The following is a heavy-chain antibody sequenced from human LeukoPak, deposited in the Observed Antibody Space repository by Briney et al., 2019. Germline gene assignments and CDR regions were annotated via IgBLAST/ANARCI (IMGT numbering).Heavy chain of an antibody. J-gene: IGHJ4*02. CDR1: GGTFSSYA. V-gene: IGHV1-69*04. Sequence: ASVKVSCKASGGTFSSYAISWVRQAPGQGLEWMGRIIPILGIANYAQKFQGRVTITADKSTSTAYMELRSLRSEDTAVYYCARSVLWFGELYYFDYWGQGTLVTVSS. D-gene: IGHD3-10*01. CDR2: IIPILGIA. CDR3: ARSVLWFGELYYFDY.